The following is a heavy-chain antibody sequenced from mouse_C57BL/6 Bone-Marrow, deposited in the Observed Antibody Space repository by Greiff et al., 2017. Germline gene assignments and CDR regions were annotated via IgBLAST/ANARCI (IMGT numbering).Heavy chain of an antibody. Sequence: EVKLMESGGGLVQPGGSLKLSCAASGIDFSRYWMSWVRRAPGKGLEWIGEINPDSSTINYAPSLKDKFIISRDNAKNTLYLQMSKVRSEDTALYYCARGDITTVVADWYFDVWGTGTTVTVSS. CDR1: GIDFSRYW. V-gene: IGHV4-1*01. CDR2: INPDSSTI. J-gene: IGHJ1*03. D-gene: IGHD1-1*01. CDR3: ARGDITTVVADWYFDV.